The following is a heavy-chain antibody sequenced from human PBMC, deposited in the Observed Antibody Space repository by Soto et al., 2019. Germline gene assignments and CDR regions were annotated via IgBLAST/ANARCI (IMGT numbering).Heavy chain of an antibody. V-gene: IGHV3-30-3*01. Sequence: GGSLRLSCAASGFTFSSYAMHWVRQAPGKGLEWVAVISYDGSNKYYADSVKGRFTISRDNSKNTLYLQMNSLRAEDTAVYYCARRNWAKRAAAGSHYYYYGMDVWGQGTTVTVSS. J-gene: IGHJ6*02. CDR3: ARRNWAKRAAAGSHYYYYGMDV. CDR2: ISYDGSNK. CDR1: GFTFSSYA. D-gene: IGHD6-13*01.